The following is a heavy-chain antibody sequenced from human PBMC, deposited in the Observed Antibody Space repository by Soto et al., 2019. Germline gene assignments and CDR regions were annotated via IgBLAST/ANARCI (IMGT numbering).Heavy chain of an antibody. CDR1: GGSISSGGYS. Sequence: TLSLTCAVSGGSISSGGYSWSWIRQPPGKGLEWIGYIYHSGSTYYNPSLKSRVTISVDRSKNQFSLKLSSVTAADTAVYYCARGNGAGNDYYYGMDVWGQGTTVTVSS. D-gene: IGHD1-1*01. J-gene: IGHJ6*02. V-gene: IGHV4-30-2*01. CDR2: IYHSGST. CDR3: ARGNGAGNDYYYGMDV.